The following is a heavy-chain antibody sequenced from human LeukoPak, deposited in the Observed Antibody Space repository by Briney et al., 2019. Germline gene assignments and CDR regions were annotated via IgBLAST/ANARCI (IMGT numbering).Heavy chain of an antibody. CDR2: ISAYNGNT. V-gene: IGHV1-18*01. CDR3: ARSRGELRFLEWVDDAFDI. D-gene: IGHD3-3*01. CDR1: GYTFTSYG. J-gene: IGHJ3*02. Sequence: GASVKVSCKASGYTFTSYGISWVRQAPGQGLGWMGWISAYNGNTNYAQKLQGRVTMTTDTATSTAYMELRSLRSDDTAVYYCARSRGELRFLEWVDDAFDIWGQGTMVTVSS.